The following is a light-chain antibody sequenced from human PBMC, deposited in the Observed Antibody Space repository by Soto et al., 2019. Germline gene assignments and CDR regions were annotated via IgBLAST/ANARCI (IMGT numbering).Light chain of an antibody. CDR2: GAS. CDR3: QQYGNSPT. CDR1: QSVSSRY. V-gene: IGKV3-20*01. Sequence: EIVLTQSPGTLSLSPGERATLSCRASQSVSSRYLAWYQQKPGQAPRLLMYGASTRAAAIPDRFSGGGSGTDFTITISRLEPEDFAVYYCQQYGNSPTFGQGTKLEIK. J-gene: IGKJ2*01.